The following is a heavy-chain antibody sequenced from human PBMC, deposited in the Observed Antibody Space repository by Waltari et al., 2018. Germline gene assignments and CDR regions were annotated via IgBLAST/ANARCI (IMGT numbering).Heavy chain of an antibody. D-gene: IGHD1-26*01. Sequence: QVQLQESGPGLVKPSETLSLNCTVSGGSISSYHWGWIRQPPGKGLEWIGYIYYSGSTNYNPSLKSRVTISVDTSKNQFSLKLSSVTAADTAVYYCARRWVGATKDAFDIWGQGTMVTVSS. V-gene: IGHV4-59*08. CDR2: IYYSGST. J-gene: IGHJ3*02. CDR1: GGSISSYH. CDR3: ARRWVGATKDAFDI.